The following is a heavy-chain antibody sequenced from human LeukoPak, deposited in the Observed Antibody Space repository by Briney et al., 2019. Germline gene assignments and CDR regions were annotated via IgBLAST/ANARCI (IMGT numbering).Heavy chain of an antibody. D-gene: IGHD2-21*02. Sequence: GASVKVPCKASGGTFSSYAISWVRQAPGQGLEWMGGIIPIFGTANYAQKFQGRVTITTDKSTSTTYMELSSLRSEDTAVYYCARTVVVTAEHAFDVWGQGTMVTVSS. J-gene: IGHJ3*01. V-gene: IGHV1-69*05. CDR3: ARTVVVTAEHAFDV. CDR1: GGTFSSYA. CDR2: IIPIFGTA.